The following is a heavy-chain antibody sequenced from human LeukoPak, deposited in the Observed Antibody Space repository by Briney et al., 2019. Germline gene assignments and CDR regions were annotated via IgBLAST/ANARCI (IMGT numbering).Heavy chain of an antibody. CDR1: GFTFSSYS. V-gene: IGHV3-21*01. CDR3: ARGGAAGSTGLYYYYYGMDV. Sequence: PGGSLRLSCAASGFTFSSYSMNWVRQAPGKGLEWVSSISSSSSYIYYADSVKGRFTISRENAKNSLYLQMNSLRAGDTAVYYCARGGAAGSTGLYYYYYGMDVWGQGTTVTVSS. D-gene: IGHD6-13*01. CDR2: ISSSSSYI. J-gene: IGHJ6*02.